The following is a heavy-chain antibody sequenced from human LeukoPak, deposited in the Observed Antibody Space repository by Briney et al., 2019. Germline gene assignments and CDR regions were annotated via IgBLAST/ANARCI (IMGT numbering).Heavy chain of an antibody. CDR2: ISDSGGGA. CDR3: AKGNSYGYGASNWFDP. D-gene: IGHD5-18*01. V-gene: IGHV3-23*01. J-gene: IGHJ5*02. CDR1: GFTFSSYA. Sequence: GGSLRLSCAASGFTFSSYAMSWVRQAPGKGLEWVSAISDSGGGAYYADSVKGRFTISGDNSKNTLYLQMNSLRAEDTAIYYCAKGNSYGYGASNWFDPWGQETWSPSPQ.